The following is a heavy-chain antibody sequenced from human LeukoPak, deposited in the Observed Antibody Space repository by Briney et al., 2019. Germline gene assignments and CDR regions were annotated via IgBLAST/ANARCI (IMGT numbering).Heavy chain of an antibody. D-gene: IGHD5-18*01. J-gene: IGHJ5*02. Sequence: GGSLRLSCAASGFTFDDYGMSWVRQAPGKGLEWVSGINYNGGSTSYAVSVKGRFTISRDNAKNSLYLQMNSLRAEDTALYYCASVLFSYGHFDPWGQGTLVTVSS. CDR1: GFTFDDYG. CDR3: ASVLFSYGHFDP. V-gene: IGHV3-20*04. CDR2: INYNGGST.